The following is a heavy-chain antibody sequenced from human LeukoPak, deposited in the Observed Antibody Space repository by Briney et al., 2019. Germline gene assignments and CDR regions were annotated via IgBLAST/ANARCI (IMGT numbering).Heavy chain of an antibody. J-gene: IGHJ5*02. V-gene: IGHV1-69*05. Sequence: SVKVSCKASGGTFSSYAISWVRQAPGQGLEWMGGIIPIFGTANYAQKFQGRVTITTDESTSTAYMELSSLRSEDTAVYYCARDQHSLPAPSGYIDPWFDPWGQGILVTVSS. D-gene: IGHD3-22*01. CDR1: GGTFSSYA. CDR3: ARDQHSLPAPSGYIDPWFDP. CDR2: IIPIFGTA.